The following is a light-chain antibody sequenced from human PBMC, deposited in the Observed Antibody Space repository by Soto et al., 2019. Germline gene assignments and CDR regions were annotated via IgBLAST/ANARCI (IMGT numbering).Light chain of an antibody. V-gene: IGKV1-5*01. Sequence: DIQMTQSPSTLSASVGDRVTITCRASQSISIWLAWYQQKPGKAPKLLIYDASSLESGVPSRFSGSGSGTEFTLTISSLQPDDFATYSCQQYNSYSYTFGQGTKVDIK. CDR3: QQYNSYSYT. J-gene: IGKJ2*01. CDR1: QSISIW. CDR2: DAS.